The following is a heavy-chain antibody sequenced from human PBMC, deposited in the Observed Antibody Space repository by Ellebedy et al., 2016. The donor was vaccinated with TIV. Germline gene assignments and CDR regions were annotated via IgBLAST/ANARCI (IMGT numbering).Heavy chain of an antibody. CDR1: GYTFTSYG. D-gene: IGHD3-9*01. Sequence: SVKVSCXASGYTFTSYGISWVRQAPGQGLEWMGGIIPIFGTANYAQKFQGRVTITADESTSTAYMELSSLRSEDTAVYYCARDLAGYIDYWGQGTLVTVSS. CDR3: ARDLAGYIDY. V-gene: IGHV1-69*13. J-gene: IGHJ4*02. CDR2: IIPIFGTA.